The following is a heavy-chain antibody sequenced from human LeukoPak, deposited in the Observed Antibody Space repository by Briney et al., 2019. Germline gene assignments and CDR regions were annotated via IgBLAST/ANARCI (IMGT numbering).Heavy chain of an antibody. CDR2: ISSSSSTI. V-gene: IGHV3-48*02. CDR1: GFTFSSYS. D-gene: IGHD7-27*01. CDR3: ARGLANWGSYYFDY. Sequence: PRGSLRLSCAASGFTFSSYSMNWVRQAPGKGLEWVSYISSSSSTIYYADSVKGRFTISRDNAKNSLYLQMNSLRDEDTAVYYCARGLANWGSYYFDYWGKGTLVTVSS. J-gene: IGHJ4*02.